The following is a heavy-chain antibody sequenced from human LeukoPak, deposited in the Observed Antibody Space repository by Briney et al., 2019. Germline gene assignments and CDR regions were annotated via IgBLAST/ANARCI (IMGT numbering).Heavy chain of an antibody. V-gene: IGHV3-21*01. CDR3: ASVRVINCSGGSCSYYFDY. CDR2: ISSSSSYI. CDR1: GFTFSSYS. J-gene: IGHJ4*02. Sequence: KAGGSLRLSCAASGFTFSSYSMNWVRQAPGKGLEWVSSISSSSSYIYYADSVKGRFTISRDNAKNSLYLQMNSLRAEDMAVYYCASVRVINCSGGSCSYYFDYWAREPWSPSPQ. D-gene: IGHD2-15*01.